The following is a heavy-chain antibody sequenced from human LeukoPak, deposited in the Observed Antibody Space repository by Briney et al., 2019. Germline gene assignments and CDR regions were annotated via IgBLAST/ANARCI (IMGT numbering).Heavy chain of an antibody. J-gene: IGHJ3*02. Sequence: GGSLRLSCAASGFTFSSYSMNWVRQAPGKGLEWVSSISSTSSYIYYADSVKGRFTIPRDNAKNSLYLQMNSLRAEDTAVYYCARDPLKRAFDIWGQGTMVTVSS. CDR1: GFTFSSYS. V-gene: IGHV3-21*01. CDR2: ISSTSSYI. CDR3: ARDPLKRAFDI.